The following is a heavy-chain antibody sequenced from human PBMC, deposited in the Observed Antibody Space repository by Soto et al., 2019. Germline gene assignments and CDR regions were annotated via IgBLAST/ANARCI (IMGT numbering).Heavy chain of an antibody. J-gene: IGHJ3*02. CDR2: SDYSGST. Sequence: SETLALTCTASGGSISSGGYFLIWIRQHPGKGLEWIGYSDYSGSTYYNPSLKGRVTISVDTSKNLLSVKVSSVTAADTAVYYCATGGQLLRGDAFDICGQGTMGTVAS. V-gene: IGHV4-31*03. CDR1: GGSISSGGYF. CDR3: ATGGQLLRGDAFDI. D-gene: IGHD5-18*01.